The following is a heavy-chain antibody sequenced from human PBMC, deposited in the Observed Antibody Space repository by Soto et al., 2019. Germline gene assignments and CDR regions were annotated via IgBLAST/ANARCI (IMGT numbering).Heavy chain of an antibody. CDR2: IDKSGGDT. CDR3: AKDTYSRSWYF. V-gene: IGHV3-23*05. J-gene: IGHJ4*02. Sequence: EVQLLESGGDLVQPGGSLRLSFAASGFTFTNYLMTWVRQAPGKGLEWVSSIDKSGGDTYYADSVKGRFTISRDTSKNTLYLQMNGLRDEDTALYYCAKDTYSRSWYFWGQGTLVTVSS. CDR1: GFTFTNYL. D-gene: IGHD2-2*01.